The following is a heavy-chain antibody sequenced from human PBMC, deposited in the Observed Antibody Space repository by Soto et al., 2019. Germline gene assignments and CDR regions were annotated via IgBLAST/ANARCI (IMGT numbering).Heavy chain of an antibody. CDR3: ARRIAAAGGYYYYAFDV. V-gene: IGHV5-10-1*01. CDR1: GYNFDTYW. D-gene: IGHD6-13*01. J-gene: IGHJ6*02. CDR2: IDPGDSKT. Sequence: GESLKISCKGSGYNFDTYWINWVRQMPGKGLEWMGRIDPGDSKTKYSPSLEGHITISVDTSINTTYLQWSSLKASDTAIYYCARRIAAAGGYYYYAFDVWGQGTAVTASS.